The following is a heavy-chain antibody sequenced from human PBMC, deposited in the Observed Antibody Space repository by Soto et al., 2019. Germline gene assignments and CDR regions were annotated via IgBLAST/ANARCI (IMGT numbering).Heavy chain of an antibody. V-gene: IGHV4-39*01. J-gene: IGHJ4*02. CDR3: ARNAVHSSGFTDY. D-gene: IGHD6-19*01. CDR2: IYYSGST. Sequence: QLQLQESGPGLVKPSETLSLTCTVSGGPISSSSYYWGWIRQPPGKGLEWIGSIYYSGSTYYNPSPKGRVTISVDTSKNQFSLRLSSVTAADTAVYYCARNAVHSSGFTDYWGQGTLVTVSS. CDR1: GGPISSSSYY.